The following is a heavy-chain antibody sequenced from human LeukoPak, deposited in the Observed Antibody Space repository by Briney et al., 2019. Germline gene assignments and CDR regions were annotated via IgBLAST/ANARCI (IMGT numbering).Heavy chain of an antibody. D-gene: IGHD1-26*01. V-gene: IGHV3-48*03. CDR2: ISGSGSSM. Sequence: GGTLRLSCAASGFTFSSYAMSWVRQAPGKGLEWVSYISGSGSSMYYADSVKGRFTISRDNTQNSLYLQMNSLRAEDTAVYYCARARGSYSFDYWGQGTLATVSS. CDR3: ARARGSYSFDY. CDR1: GFTFSSYA. J-gene: IGHJ4*02.